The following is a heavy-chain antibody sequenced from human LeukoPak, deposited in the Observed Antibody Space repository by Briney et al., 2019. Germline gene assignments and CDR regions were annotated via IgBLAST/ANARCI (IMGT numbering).Heavy chain of an antibody. CDR2: VYYSGST. CDR1: GGSISSYF. CDR3: AKSNGYGLIDT. D-gene: IGHD3-22*01. V-gene: IGHV4-59*12. Sequence: SETLSLTCTVSGGSISSYFWSWIRQPPGKGLEWIGYVYYSGSTNYNPSLKSRVTISVDTSKNQFSLKLNSVTAADTAVYYCAKSNGYGLIDTWGQGTMVTVSS. J-gene: IGHJ3*01.